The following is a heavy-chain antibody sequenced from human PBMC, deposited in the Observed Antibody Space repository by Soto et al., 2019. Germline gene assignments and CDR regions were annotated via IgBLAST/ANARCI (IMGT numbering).Heavy chain of an antibody. V-gene: IGHV1-18*01. D-gene: IGHD5-12*01. CDR1: GYNFRSYG. J-gene: IGHJ6*02. CDR2: ISPYTDQT. Sequence: QVHLVQSGAEVRKPGASVKVSCKTSGYNFRSYGVSWVRQAPGQGFEWLGWISPYTDQTDYAQKFQGRLTLTTDTTTSTFYMDLRSLTSDDTAVCYCAREYHLGPRHGYASDVWGQGTTVIVSS. CDR3: AREYHLGPRHGYASDV.